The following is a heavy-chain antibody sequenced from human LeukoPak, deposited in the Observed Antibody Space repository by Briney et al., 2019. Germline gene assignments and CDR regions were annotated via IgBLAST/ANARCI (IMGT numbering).Heavy chain of an antibody. CDR1: GCSISSYY. Sequence: AETLSLTCTVSGCSISSYYLSWIRQPPGKGLEWIGYIYYSGSTNYNPSLKSGVTISVDTSKNQFSLKLSSVTAADTAVYYCARHLSGRSDYHYYGMDGWGQGTTVTVSS. D-gene: IGHD3-3*01. V-gene: IGHV4-59*08. J-gene: IGHJ6*02. CDR2: IYYSGST. CDR3: ARHLSGRSDYHYYGMDG.